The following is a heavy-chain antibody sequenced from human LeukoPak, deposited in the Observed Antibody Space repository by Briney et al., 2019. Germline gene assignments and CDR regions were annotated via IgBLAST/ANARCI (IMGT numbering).Heavy chain of an antibody. CDR1: GFTFSSSA. CDR2: INNVGSHI. CDR3: AKDKGRTAFDI. D-gene: IGHD2-15*01. Sequence: TTGGSLRLSCAASGFTFSSSAMNWVRQAPGKGLEWVSSINNVGSHIYYADSVKGRFTISRDNAKNSLYLQMNSLRAEDTAVYYCAKDKGRTAFDIWGQGTWVTVSS. V-gene: IGHV3-21*01. J-gene: IGHJ3*02.